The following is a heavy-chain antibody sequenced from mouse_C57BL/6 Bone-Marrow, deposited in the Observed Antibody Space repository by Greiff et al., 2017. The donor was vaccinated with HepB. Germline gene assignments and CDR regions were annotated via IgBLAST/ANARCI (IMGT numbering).Heavy chain of an antibody. CDR1: GFTFSDYG. D-gene: IGHD1-1*01. Sequence: DVHLVESGGGLVKPGGSLKLSCAASGFTFSDYGMHWVRQAPEKGLEWVAYISSGSSTIYYADTVKGRFTISRDNAKNTLFLQMTSLRSEDTAMYYCANYYGSSYDYAMDYWGQGTSVTVSS. CDR3: ANYYGSSYDYAMDY. J-gene: IGHJ4*01. V-gene: IGHV5-17*01. CDR2: ISSGSSTI.